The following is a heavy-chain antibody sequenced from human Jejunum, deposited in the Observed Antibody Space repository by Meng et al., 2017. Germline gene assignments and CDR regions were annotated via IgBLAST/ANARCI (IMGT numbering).Heavy chain of an antibody. CDR2: IYYSGST. V-gene: IGHV4-39*01. Sequence: QLQLQLSGPGLVRPSETLSLTCTVSGGSISSSNYYWGWIRQPPGKGLEWIGSIYYSGSTDYNPSLKSRVTISVDTSKKQFSLKLSSVTAADTAMYYCVRQRYCSAGSCYSDSWGQGTLVTVSS. J-gene: IGHJ4*02. CDR3: VRQRYCSAGSCYSDS. D-gene: IGHD2-15*01. CDR1: GGSISSSNYY.